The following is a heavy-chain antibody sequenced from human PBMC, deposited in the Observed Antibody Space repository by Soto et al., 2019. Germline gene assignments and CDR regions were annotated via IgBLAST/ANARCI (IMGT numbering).Heavy chain of an antibody. CDR2: ISGSGGST. D-gene: IGHD6-19*01. Sequence: GGAQILICAASVFASSSYARSWGRQARAEGLERVSAISGSGGSTYYADSVKGRFTISRDNSKDTLYLQMNSLRAEDTAVYYCASNLGANKHLYSSGRDDGMDVWGQGTTVTVSS. V-gene: IGHV3-23*01. CDR1: VFASSSYA. CDR3: ASNLGANKHLYSSGRDDGMDV. J-gene: IGHJ6*02.